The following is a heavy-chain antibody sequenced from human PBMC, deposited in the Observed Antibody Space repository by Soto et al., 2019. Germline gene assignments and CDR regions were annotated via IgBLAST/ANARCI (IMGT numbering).Heavy chain of an antibody. D-gene: IGHD5-12*01. CDR2: IYWNDDK. J-gene: IGHJ4*02. Sequence: KESGPTLVKPTQTLTLTCTFSGFSFSTSGVGVGWIRQPPGKALEWLAIIYWNDDKRYSPSLQSRLTITKDTSKKQVVLTMTNMDPVDTATYYCAHRASNEATIGYWGQGTLVTVSS. CDR1: GFSFSTSGVG. V-gene: IGHV2-5*01. CDR3: AHRASNEATIGY.